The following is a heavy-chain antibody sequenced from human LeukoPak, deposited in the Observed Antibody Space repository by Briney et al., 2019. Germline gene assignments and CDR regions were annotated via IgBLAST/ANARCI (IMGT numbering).Heavy chain of an antibody. Sequence: PGRSLRLSCAASGFTFDDYAMHWVRQAPGKGLEWVSGISWNSGSIGYADSVKGRFTISRDNAKNSLYLQMNSLRAEDTAVYYCAKDQGQAIVPRRFDYWGQGTLVTVSS. CDR2: ISWNSGSI. CDR3: AKDQGQAIVPRRFDY. D-gene: IGHD6-6*01. CDR1: GFTFDDYA. V-gene: IGHV3-9*01. J-gene: IGHJ4*02.